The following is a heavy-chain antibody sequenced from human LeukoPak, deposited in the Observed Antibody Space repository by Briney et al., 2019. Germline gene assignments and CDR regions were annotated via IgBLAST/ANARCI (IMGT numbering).Heavy chain of an antibody. CDR2: IIPIFGTA. CDR3: ARSIDYYDSSGYVH. D-gene: IGHD3-22*01. J-gene: IGHJ4*02. V-gene: IGHV1-69*05. CDR1: GGTFSSYA. Sequence: GASVKVSCTASGGTFSSYAISWVRQAPGQGLEWMGGIIPIFGTANYAQKFQGRVTITTDESTSTAYMELSSLRSEDTAVYYCARSIDYYDSSGYVHWGQGTLVTVSS.